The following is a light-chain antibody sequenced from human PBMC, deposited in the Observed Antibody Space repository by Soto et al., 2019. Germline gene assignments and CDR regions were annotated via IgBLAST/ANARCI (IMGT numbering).Light chain of an antibody. V-gene: IGKV3-15*01. CDR1: QRISSN. J-gene: IGKJ1*01. CDR3: QHYQNWPPWT. Sequence: EVVMTQSPATLSVSPGERATLSCRASQRISSNLAWYQQRRGQAPRLLIYGASTRAPGIPDRFSGSGSETEFTLTISSLQSEDFAVYYCQHYQNWPPWTFGPGTKVEIK. CDR2: GAS.